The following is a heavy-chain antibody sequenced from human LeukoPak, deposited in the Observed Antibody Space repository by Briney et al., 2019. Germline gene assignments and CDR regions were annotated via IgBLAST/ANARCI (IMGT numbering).Heavy chain of an antibody. Sequence: GGSLRLSCAASGFTVSSSNMSWVRQAPGKGLEWVSVIYSGDNTYHADSVKGRFTISRDNSKNTLYLQMNSLRAEDTAVYYCAREWVYGDYLYYFGYWGQGTLVTVSS. D-gene: IGHD4-17*01. J-gene: IGHJ4*02. CDR1: GFTVSSSN. CDR3: AREWVYGDYLYYFGY. CDR2: IYSGDNT. V-gene: IGHV3-53*05.